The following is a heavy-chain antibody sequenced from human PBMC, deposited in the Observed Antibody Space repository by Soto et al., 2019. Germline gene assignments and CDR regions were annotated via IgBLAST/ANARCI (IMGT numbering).Heavy chain of an antibody. CDR2: KYYSGAT. CDR3: ARGRPNYYYYGLDV. V-gene: IGHV4-30-4*01. CDR1: GGSIKSDYY. J-gene: IGHJ6*02. Sequence: SETLSLTCTVSGGSIKSDYYWAWVRQPPGGGMEWMGYKYYSGATDSDPSLEARVSFSVDTSKNQFFLNLTSVTVADTAVYYCARGRPNYYYYGLDVWGPGIPVTVSS.